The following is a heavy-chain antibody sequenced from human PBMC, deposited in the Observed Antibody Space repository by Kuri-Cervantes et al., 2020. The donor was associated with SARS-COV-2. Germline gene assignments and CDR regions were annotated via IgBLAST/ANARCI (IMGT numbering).Heavy chain of an antibody. CDR1: VGSISSSSYY. J-gene: IGHJ2*01. V-gene: IGHV4-39*07. D-gene: IGHD5-12*01. CDR2: IYYSGST. CDR3: AREPPGWLRNSGEYWYFDL. Sequence: SETLSLTCTVSVGSISSSSYYWGWIRQPPGKGLEWIGSIYYSGSTYYNPSLKSLVTISVDTSKNQFSLKLSSVTAADTAVYYCAREPPGWLRNSGEYWYFDLWGRGTLVTVSS.